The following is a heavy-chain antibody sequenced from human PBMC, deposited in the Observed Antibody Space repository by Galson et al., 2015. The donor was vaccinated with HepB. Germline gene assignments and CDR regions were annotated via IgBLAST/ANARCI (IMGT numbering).Heavy chain of an antibody. D-gene: IGHD4-17*01. J-gene: IGHJ4*02. V-gene: IGHV1-46*04. CDR2: INPSGGST. CDR1: GYTFTGYS. CDR3: ARVADYGGAGDFDY. Sequence: SVKVSCKASGYTFTGYSIHWVRQAPGQGLEWMGVINPSGGSTRYAQQLQARVIMTRNTSTRTVYMEVSSLRSDDTAVYCCARVADYGGAGDFDYWGQGTLVTVSS.